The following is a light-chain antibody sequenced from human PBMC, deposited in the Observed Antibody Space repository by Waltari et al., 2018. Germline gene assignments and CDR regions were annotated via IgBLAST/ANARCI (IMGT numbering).Light chain of an antibody. CDR2: GTS. Sequence: EIVMTQSPATLSLSPGESATLFCRASQSVRSTFAWFQQKPGQPPRLLIYGTSTRATGIPARFSGSGSGTEFSLTISSLQPEDFATYYCQQYTYWPWTFGQGTMVETK. CDR1: QSVRST. V-gene: IGKV3D-15*01. CDR3: QQYTYWPWT. J-gene: IGKJ1*01.